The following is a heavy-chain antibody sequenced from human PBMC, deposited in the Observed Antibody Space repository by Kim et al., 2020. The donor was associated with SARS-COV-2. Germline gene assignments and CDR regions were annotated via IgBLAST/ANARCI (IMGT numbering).Heavy chain of an antibody. Sequence: ADSVKGRFTISKDNSTNTLYLQMNSLRAEDTAVYYCATALIDYGDYIFDYWGQGTLVTVSS. CDR3: ATALIDYGDYIFDY. J-gene: IGHJ4*02. D-gene: IGHD4-17*01. V-gene: IGHV3-30*02.